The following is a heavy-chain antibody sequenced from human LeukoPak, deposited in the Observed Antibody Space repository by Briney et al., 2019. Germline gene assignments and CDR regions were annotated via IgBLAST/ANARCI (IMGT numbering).Heavy chain of an antibody. V-gene: IGHV3-15*01. J-gene: IGHJ5*02. CDR2: IKSKTDGGTT. CDR3: ATWFDP. Sequence: GGSLRLSCAASGFTFSDAWMTWVRQAPGKGLEWVGRIKSKTDGGTTDYAAPVKGRFTISRDDAQNALYLQMNSLKTEDTAVYYSATWFDPWGQGTLVTVSS. CDR1: GFTFSDAW.